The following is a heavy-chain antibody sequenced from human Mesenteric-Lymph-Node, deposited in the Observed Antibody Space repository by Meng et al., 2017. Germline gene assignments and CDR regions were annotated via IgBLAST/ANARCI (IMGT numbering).Heavy chain of an antibody. V-gene: IGHV1-2*06. CDR3: AAFYYESSGYFRADY. CDR2: INLNSGGT. Sequence: QVQLVQSGAEGKKPGALVKVSCKASGYTFTGYYIHWVRQAPGQGLEWMGRINLNSGGTNYAQKFQGRVTMTWDTSISAAQMELSSLRSDDTAVYYCAAFYYESSGYFRADYWGQGILVTVSS. J-gene: IGHJ4*02. CDR1: GYTFTGYY. D-gene: IGHD3-22*01.